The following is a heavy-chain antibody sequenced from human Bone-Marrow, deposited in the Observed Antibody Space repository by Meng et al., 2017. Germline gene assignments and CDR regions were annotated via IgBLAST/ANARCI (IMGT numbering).Heavy chain of an antibody. Sequence: ASVKVSCKASGYTFTGYYMHWVRQAPGQGLEWMGWINPNSGGTNYAQKFQGRVTMTRDTSISTAYMELSRLRSDDTAVHYCARSRGSGSYSDYWGQGTLVTVSS. CDR1: GYTFTGYY. V-gene: IGHV1-2*02. CDR2: INPNSGGT. J-gene: IGHJ4*02. D-gene: IGHD3-10*01. CDR3: ARSRGSGSYSDY.